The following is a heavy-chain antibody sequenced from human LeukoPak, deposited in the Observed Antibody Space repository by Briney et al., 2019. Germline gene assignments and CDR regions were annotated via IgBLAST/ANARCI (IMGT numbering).Heavy chain of an antibody. CDR2: INPNSGGT. Sequence: ASVKVSCKASGYTFTGYYMHWVRQAPGQGLEWMGWINPNSGGTNFAQKFQGRVTLTRDTSIKTAYMELSSLRSDDTAVYYCARAKLDDCGGVCDQYFQHWGQGTLVTVSS. CDR3: ARAKLDDCGGVCDQYFQH. J-gene: IGHJ1*01. CDR1: GYTFTGYY. V-gene: IGHV1-2*02. D-gene: IGHD2-21*02.